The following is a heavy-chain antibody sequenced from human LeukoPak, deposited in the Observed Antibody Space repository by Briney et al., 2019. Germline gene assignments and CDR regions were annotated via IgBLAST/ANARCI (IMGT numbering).Heavy chain of an antibody. CDR3: ARTEIAAAGIGFFDY. CDR2: IYYSGST. V-gene: IGHV4-39*01. Sequence: SETLSLTCTVSGVSISSSSYYWGWLRQPPGKGLEWIGSIYYSGSTYYNPSLKSRFTISVDTSKNQFSLKLSSVTAADTAVYYCARTEIAAAGIGFFDYWGQGTLVTVSS. CDR1: GVSISSSSYY. D-gene: IGHD6-13*01. J-gene: IGHJ4*02.